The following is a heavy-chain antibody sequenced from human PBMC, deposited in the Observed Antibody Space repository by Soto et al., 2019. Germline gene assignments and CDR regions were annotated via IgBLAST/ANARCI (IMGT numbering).Heavy chain of an antibody. CDR3: AKDREDYFDY. J-gene: IGHJ4*02. CDR1: GFTFSSYA. V-gene: IGHV3-23*01. CDR2: ISGRGDST. Sequence: PGGSLRLSCAASGFTFSSYAMSWVRQAPGKGLEWVSAISGRGDSTYYTDSVKGRFTISRDNSKNTLYLQMNSLRAEDTAVYYCAKDREDYFDYWGQGTLVTSPQ.